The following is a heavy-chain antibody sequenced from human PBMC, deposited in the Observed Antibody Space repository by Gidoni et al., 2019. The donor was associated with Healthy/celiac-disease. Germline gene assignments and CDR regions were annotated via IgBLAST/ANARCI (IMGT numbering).Heavy chain of an antibody. CDR2: INPNSGGT. CDR1: GYTFTGYY. V-gene: IGHV1-2*02. CDR3: ARELIAVAGPGVLAY. D-gene: IGHD6-19*01. Sequence: QVQLVQSGAEVKKPGASVKVSCKASGYTFTGYYMHWVRQAPGQGLEWMGWINPNSGGTNYAQKFQGRVTMTRDTSISTAYMELSRLRSDDTAVYYCARELIAVAGPGVLAYWGQGTLVTVSS. J-gene: IGHJ4*02.